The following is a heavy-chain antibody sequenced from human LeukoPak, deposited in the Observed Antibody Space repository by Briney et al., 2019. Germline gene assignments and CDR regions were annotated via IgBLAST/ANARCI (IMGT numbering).Heavy chain of an antibody. CDR2: INPNSGGT. CDR3: ARDLWFGELTYYLDY. Sequence: GASVKVSCKASGYTFTGYYMHWVRQAPGQGLEWMGRINPNSGGTNYAQKFQGRVTMTRDTSISTAYMELSRLRSDDTAVYYCARDLWFGELTYYLDYWGQGTLVTVSS. J-gene: IGHJ4*02. D-gene: IGHD3-10*01. CDR1: GYTFTGYY. V-gene: IGHV1-2*06.